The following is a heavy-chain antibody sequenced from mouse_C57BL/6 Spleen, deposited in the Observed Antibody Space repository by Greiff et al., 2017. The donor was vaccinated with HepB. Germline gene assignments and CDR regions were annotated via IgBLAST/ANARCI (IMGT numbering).Heavy chain of an antibody. D-gene: IGHD2-3*01. CDR2: ISDGGRYT. CDR1: GFTFSSYA. J-gene: IGHJ4*01. CDR3: ARDRNDGYYVDYAMDY. V-gene: IGHV5-4*01. Sequence: EVMLVESGGGLVKPGGSLKLSCAASGFTFSSYAMSWVRQTPEKRLEWVATISDGGRYTYYPDNVKGRFTISRDNAKNNLYLQMSHLKSEDTAMYYCARDRNDGYYVDYAMDYWGQGTSVTVSS.